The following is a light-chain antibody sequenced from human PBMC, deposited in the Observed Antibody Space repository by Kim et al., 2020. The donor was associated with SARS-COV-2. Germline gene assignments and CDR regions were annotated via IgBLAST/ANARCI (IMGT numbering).Light chain of an antibody. CDR3: QQYNNWPPIT. Sequence: SPGDRATLSCRASQSISTNLAWYQQKPGQAPRLLIDESSTRATGIPARFSGSGSGTEFTLTISSLQSVDFAVYYCQQYNNWPPITFGQGTRLEIK. CDR2: ESS. CDR1: QSISTN. V-gene: IGKV3-15*01. J-gene: IGKJ5*01.